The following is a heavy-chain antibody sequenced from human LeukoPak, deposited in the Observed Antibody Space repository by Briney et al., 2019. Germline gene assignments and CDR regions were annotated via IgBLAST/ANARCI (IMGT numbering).Heavy chain of an antibody. D-gene: IGHD4-17*01. Sequence: GGSLRLSCAASGFTFSGSAMRWVRQASGKGLEWVGRIRSKANSYATAYAASVKGRFTISRDDSKNTAYLQMNSLKTEDTAVYYCTSTMGTLDYGDYVNANFDYWGQGTLVTVSS. CDR3: TSTMGTLDYGDYVNANFDY. CDR1: GFTFSGSA. J-gene: IGHJ4*02. CDR2: IRSKANSYAT. V-gene: IGHV3-73*01.